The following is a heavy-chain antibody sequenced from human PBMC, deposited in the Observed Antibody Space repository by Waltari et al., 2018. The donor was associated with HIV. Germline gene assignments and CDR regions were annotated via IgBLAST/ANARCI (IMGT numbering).Heavy chain of an antibody. V-gene: IGHV3-30*18. CDR2: ISYDGSNK. CDR1: GFPFSSSG. CDR3: AKDKGGVTYIFDY. D-gene: IGHD1-1*01. J-gene: IGHJ4*02. Sequence: QVQLVESGGGVVQPGRCLSLSCAPSGFPFSSSGIHWVRQAPGKGLEWVAVISYDGSNKYYADAVKGRFTISRDNSKNTLDLQMNSLRAEDTAVYYCAKDKGGVTYIFDYWGQGTLVTVSS.